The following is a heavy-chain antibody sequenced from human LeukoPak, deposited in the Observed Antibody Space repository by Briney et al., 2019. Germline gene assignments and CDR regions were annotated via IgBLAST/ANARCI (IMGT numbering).Heavy chain of an antibody. Sequence: ASVKVSCKASGYTFTGYYMHWVRQAPGQGLEWMGWINPNSGGTNYAQKFQGRVTMTRDTSISTAYMELSRLRSDDTAVYYCARVSKEVVVVAAPGPYYYYYMDVWGKGTTVTVSS. CDR2: INPNSGGT. CDR1: GYTFTGYY. J-gene: IGHJ6*03. D-gene: IGHD2-15*01. V-gene: IGHV1-2*02. CDR3: ARVSKEVVVVAAPGPYYYYYMDV.